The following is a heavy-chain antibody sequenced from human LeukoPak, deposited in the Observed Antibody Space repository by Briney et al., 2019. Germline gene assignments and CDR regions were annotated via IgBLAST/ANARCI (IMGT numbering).Heavy chain of an antibody. J-gene: IGHJ3*02. V-gene: IGHV4-34*01. Sequence: SETLSLTCAVYGGSFSGYYWSWIRQPPGKGLEWIGEINHSGSTNYNPSLKRRVTISVDTSKNQFSLKLSSVTAADTAVYYCARSSDYDAFDIWGQGTMVTVSS. D-gene: IGHD4-11*01. CDR2: INHSGST. CDR1: GGSFSGYY. CDR3: ARSSDYDAFDI.